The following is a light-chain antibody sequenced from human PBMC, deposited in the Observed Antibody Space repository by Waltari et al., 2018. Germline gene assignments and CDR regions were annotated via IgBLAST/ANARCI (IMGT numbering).Light chain of an antibody. V-gene: IGLV1-44*01. CDR2: RSD. CDR1: ASNIGNNL. CDR3: AAWDDSLGGRWV. J-gene: IGLJ3*02. Sequence: QSVLTQPPSASGTPGQRVTMSCSGSASNIGNNLVNWYQQLPGKAPKLVIYRSDQRPSGVPDRVSASKSGTSASRAISGLQSEDEADYYCAAWDDSLGGRWVFGGGTKVTVL.